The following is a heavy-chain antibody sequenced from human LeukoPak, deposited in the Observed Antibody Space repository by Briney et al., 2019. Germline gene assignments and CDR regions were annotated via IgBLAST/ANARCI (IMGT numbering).Heavy chain of an antibody. CDR3: ARDPTASNYGDYEDY. J-gene: IGHJ4*02. Sequence: GGSLRLSCATSGFTFSNYWMNWVRQAPGKGLEWVAIIKEDGSQKNYVDSVKGRFTISRDNAKNSLYLQMNSLRAEDTAVYYCARDPTASNYGDYEDYWGQGTLVTVSS. D-gene: IGHD4-17*01. CDR2: IKEDGSQK. CDR1: GFTFSNYW. V-gene: IGHV3-7*01.